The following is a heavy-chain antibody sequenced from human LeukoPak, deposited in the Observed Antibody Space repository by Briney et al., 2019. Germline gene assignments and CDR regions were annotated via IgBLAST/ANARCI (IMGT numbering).Heavy chain of an antibody. J-gene: IGHJ4*02. CDR3: ARANTPFADY. Sequence: GSLRLSCAAPGFTFSSYDMHWVRQAPGKGLEWVAVISYDGSNKYYADSVKGRFAISRDNSKSTVYLQMNSLRVEDTAVYYCARANTPFADYWGQGTLVTVSS. CDR1: GFTFSSYD. D-gene: IGHD2-2*02. V-gene: IGHV3-30*09. CDR2: ISYDGSNK.